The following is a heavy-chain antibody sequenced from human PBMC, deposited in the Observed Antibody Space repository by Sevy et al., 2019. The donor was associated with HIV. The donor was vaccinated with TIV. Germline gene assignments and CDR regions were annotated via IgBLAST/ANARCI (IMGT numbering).Heavy chain of an antibody. J-gene: IGHJ4*02. D-gene: IGHD6-13*01. CDR3: ARGGLDSNWFRSFDY. CDR1: VFTADSIK. Sequence: GGSLRLSCAASVFTADSIKMGGFPKAPGKGREGASIIYSGGVTYYPDPVKGRFTISTDNSKNTLDLQMNSLRAEDTAVYYCARGGLDSNWFRSFDYWGQGTLVTVSS. V-gene: IGHV3-53*01. CDR2: IYSGGVT.